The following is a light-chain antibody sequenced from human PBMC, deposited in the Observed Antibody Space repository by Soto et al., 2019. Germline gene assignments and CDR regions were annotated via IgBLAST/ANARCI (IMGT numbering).Light chain of an antibody. J-gene: IGKJ1*01. CDR2: GAS. CDR1: QCVSST. Sequence: EIVMTQSPATLSVSPGERATLSCRASQCVSSTLAWYQQNPGQAPRLLIYGASTRATGIPARFSGSGSGTEFTFTISSLQSEDFAVYYCQQYNNWPRTFGQGTKVDIK. CDR3: QQYNNWPRT. V-gene: IGKV3-15*01.